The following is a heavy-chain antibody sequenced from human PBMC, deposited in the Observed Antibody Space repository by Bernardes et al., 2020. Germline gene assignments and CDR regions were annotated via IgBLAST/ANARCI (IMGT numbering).Heavy chain of an antibody. CDR1: GGSISSLSYY. CDR3: ARHGPCSLLWLERFDY. D-gene: IGHD5-18*01. CDR2: VSYRGTT. V-gene: IGHV4-39*01. Sequence: SESLSLTCTVSGGSISSLSYYWGWLLQPPGKGLEWIGSVSYRGTTYYNPSLKSRVTISVDTSKNQFSLNLSSVTAADTAVYYCARHGPCSLLWLERFDYWGQGTLVTVSS. J-gene: IGHJ4*02.